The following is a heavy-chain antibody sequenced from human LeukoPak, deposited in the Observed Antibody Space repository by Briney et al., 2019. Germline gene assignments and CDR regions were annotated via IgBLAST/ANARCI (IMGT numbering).Heavy chain of an antibody. CDR3: VRHVARAFDI. V-gene: IGHV4-4*02. CDR2: IYHSGST. J-gene: IGHJ3*02. Sequence: PSETLSLTCAVSGGSISNSNWWSWVRQSPGKGLEWIGEIYHSGSTNYNPSLKSRVTISVDKSKNQLSLKLRSVTAADTAVYSCVRHVARAFDIWGQGTKVTVSS. CDR1: GGSISNSNW.